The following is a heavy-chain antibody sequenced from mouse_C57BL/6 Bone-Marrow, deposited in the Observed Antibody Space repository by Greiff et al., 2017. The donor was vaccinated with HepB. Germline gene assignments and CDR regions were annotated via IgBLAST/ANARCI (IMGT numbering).Heavy chain of an antibody. D-gene: IGHD1-2*01. Sequence: QVQLQQSGPGLVQPSQSLSITCTVSGFSLTSYGVHWVRQSPGKGLEWLGVIWRGGSTDYNAAFMSRLSITKDNSKSQVFFKMNSLQADDTAIYYCAKGITTASYRIWFAYWGQGTLVTVSA. J-gene: IGHJ3*01. CDR3: AKGITTASYRIWFAY. CDR2: IWRGGST. V-gene: IGHV2-5*01. CDR1: GFSLTSYG.